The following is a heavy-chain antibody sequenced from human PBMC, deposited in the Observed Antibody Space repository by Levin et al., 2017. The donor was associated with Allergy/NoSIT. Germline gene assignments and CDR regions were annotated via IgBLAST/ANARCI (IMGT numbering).Heavy chain of an antibody. CDR1: GFTFSSYA. J-gene: IGHJ4*02. CDR3: ASGSAKLLHSSGWYMGRTFDY. D-gene: IGHD6-19*01. V-gene: IGHV3-30-3*01. CDR2: ISYDGSNK. Sequence: PGGSLRLSCAASGFTFSSYAMHWVRQAPGKGLEWVAVISYDGSNKYYADSVKGRFTISRDNSKNTLYLQMNSLRAEDTAVYYCASGSAKLLHSSGWYMGRTFDYWGQGTLVTVSS.